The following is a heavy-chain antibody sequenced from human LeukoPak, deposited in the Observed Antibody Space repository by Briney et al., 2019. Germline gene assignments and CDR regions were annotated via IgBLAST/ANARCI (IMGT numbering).Heavy chain of an antibody. CDR1: GFMFNNYA. D-gene: IGHD6-19*01. CDR3: ARGWYNFDY. CDR2: INSGERR. J-gene: IGHJ4*02. V-gene: IGHV3-23*01. Sequence: GGSLRLSCAPSGFMFNNYAMSWVRQAPGKGLEWVPGINSGERRYYADSVRGRFTISRDNSKNTLYLQMHSLRAEDTAVYFCARGWYNFDYWGQGTLVTVSS.